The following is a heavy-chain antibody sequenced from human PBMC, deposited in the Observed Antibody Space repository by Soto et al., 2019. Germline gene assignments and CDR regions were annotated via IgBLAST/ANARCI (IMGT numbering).Heavy chain of an antibody. Sequence: SETLSLTCAISGDSVSSNSAAWNWIRQSPSRGLEWLGRTYHRSKWYNDYAVSVKSRITINPDTSKNQFSLQLNSVTPEDTAVYYCARDGGDYYDSSGYYSYFDYWGQGTLVTVSS. CDR2: TYHRSKWYN. V-gene: IGHV6-1*01. CDR1: GDSVSSNSAA. CDR3: ARDGGDYYDSSGYYSYFDY. J-gene: IGHJ4*02. D-gene: IGHD3-22*01.